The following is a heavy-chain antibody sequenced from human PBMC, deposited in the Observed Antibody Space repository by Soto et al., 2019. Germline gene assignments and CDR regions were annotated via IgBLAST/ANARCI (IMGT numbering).Heavy chain of an antibody. CDR1: GDSVSSNSAA. V-gene: IGHV6-1*01. CDR3: ARVMGHSSLSQFDY. D-gene: IGHD6-13*01. Sequence: PSQTLSLTCAISGDSVSSNSAAWNWIRQSPSRGLEWLGRTYYRSRWYNDYAVSVKSRITINPDTSKNQFSLQLNSVTPEDTAVYYCARVMGHSSLSQFDYWGQGTLVTVSS. J-gene: IGHJ4*02. CDR2: TYYRSRWYN.